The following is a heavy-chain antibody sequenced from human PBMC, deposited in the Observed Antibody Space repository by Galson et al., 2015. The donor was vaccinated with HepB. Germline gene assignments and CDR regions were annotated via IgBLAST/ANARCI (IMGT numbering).Heavy chain of an antibody. Sequence: SLRLSCAASGFMVRTSAMTWVRQAPGKGLEWVSAISGSGGSTYYADSVKGRFTFSRDNSKNTLYLQMNSLRAEDTAVYYCAKALGWLVEYWGQGTLVTVSS. D-gene: IGHD6-19*01. V-gene: IGHV3-23*01. CDR2: ISGSGGST. CDR1: GFMVRTSA. J-gene: IGHJ4*02. CDR3: AKALGWLVEY.